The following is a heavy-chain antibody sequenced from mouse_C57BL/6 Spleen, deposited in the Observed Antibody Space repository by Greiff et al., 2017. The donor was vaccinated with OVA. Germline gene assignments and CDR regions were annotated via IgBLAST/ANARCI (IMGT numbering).Heavy chain of an antibody. CDR2: INPSTGGT. CDR3: ASAGSSQYYFDY. D-gene: IGHD1-1*01. V-gene: IGHV1-42*01. Sequence: EVQLQQSGPELVKPGASVKISCKASGYSFTGYYMNWVKQSPEKSLEWIGEINPSTGGTTYNQKFKAKATLTVDKSSSTAYMQLKSLTSEDSAVYYCASAGSSQYYFDYWGQGTTLTVSS. J-gene: IGHJ2*01. CDR1: GYSFTGYY.